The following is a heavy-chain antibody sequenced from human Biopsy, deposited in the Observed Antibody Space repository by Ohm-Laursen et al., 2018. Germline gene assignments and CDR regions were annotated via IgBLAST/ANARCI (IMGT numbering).Heavy chain of an antibody. D-gene: IGHD3-3*01. CDR1: GYTFSNYG. V-gene: IGHV1-18*01. Sequence: ASVKVSCKTSGYTFSNYGINWVRQAPGQGLEWMGWISAYNGNTYSAQKVQGRVSMTTDTSTTTAYMELRSLRSDDTAVYYCARDRFPHVTIFGLVTLEYWGQGTLVTVSS. J-gene: IGHJ4*02. CDR3: ARDRFPHVTIFGLVTLEY. CDR2: ISAYNGNT.